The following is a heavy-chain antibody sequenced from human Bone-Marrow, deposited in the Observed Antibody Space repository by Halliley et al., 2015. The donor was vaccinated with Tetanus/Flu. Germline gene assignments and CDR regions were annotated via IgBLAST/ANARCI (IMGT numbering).Heavy chain of an antibody. CDR3: ARTSADSSAWYFDL. Sequence: IGYIEYSGSTNYNPSLKGRVSISVDTSKNQFSLKLSSVTAADTAVYYCARTSADSSAWYFDLWGRGTLVTVSS. J-gene: IGHJ2*01. CDR2: IEYSGST. V-gene: IGHV4-59*01. D-gene: IGHD2-2*01.